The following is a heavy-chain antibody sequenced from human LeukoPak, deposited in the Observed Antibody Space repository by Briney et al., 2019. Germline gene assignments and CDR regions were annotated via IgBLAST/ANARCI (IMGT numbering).Heavy chain of an antibody. CDR3: AREGYCSSTSCYTAPSFDY. CDR1: GFTFSDYY. V-gene: IGHV3-11*04. CDR2: ISSSGSTM. J-gene: IGHJ4*02. D-gene: IGHD2-2*02. Sequence: GGSLRLSCAASGFTFSDYYMSWIRQAPGKGLEWVSYISSSGSTMYYADSVKGRFTISRDNAKNSLDLQMNSLRAEDTAVYYCAREGYCSSTSCYTAPSFDYWGQGTLVTVSS.